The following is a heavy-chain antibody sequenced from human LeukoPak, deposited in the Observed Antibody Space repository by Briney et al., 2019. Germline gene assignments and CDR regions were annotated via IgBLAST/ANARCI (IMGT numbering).Heavy chain of an antibody. D-gene: IGHD4-11*01. V-gene: IGHV4-59*01. J-gene: IGHJ4*02. CDR1: GGSISSYY. Sequence: PSETLSLTCTVSGGSISSYYWSWIRQPPGKGLGWIGYIYYSGSTRYNPSLKSRVTISVDTSKSQFSLKLSSVTAADTAVYYCASVDYQYYFDYWGQGTLVTVSS. CDR3: ASVDYQYYFDY. CDR2: IYYSGST.